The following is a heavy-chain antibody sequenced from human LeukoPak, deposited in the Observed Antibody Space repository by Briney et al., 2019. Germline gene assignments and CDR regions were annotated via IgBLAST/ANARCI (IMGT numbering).Heavy chain of an antibody. D-gene: IGHD4-17*01. CDR3: ASSRLRNYYIDV. Sequence: ASLKASCKASGVTFSSYVISSVPQAPGQGLEWMGGLILIFGTANYAQKFQDRVTITTDECTSTAYMELRRLRYKGTAVSYCASSRLRNYYIDVWGKGTTVTLS. CDR2: LILIFGTA. V-gene: IGHV1-69*05. CDR1: GVTFSSYV. J-gene: IGHJ6*03.